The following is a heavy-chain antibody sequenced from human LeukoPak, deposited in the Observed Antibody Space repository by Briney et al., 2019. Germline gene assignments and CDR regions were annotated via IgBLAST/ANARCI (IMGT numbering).Heavy chain of an antibody. V-gene: IGHV4-34*01. CDR2: INHSGST. CDR3: ARGRRGYSYGSSWDY. Sequence: SETLSLTCAVYGGSFSGYYWSWIRQPPGKGLEWIGEINHSGSTNYNPSLKSRVIISVDTSKNQFSLKLSSVTAADTAVYYCARGRRGYSYGSSWDYWGQGTLVTVSS. D-gene: IGHD5-18*01. J-gene: IGHJ4*02. CDR1: GGSFSGYY.